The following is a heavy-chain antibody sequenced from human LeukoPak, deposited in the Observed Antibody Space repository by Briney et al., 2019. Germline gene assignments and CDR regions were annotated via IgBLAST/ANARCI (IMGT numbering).Heavy chain of an antibody. CDR1: GGSSSDYF. V-gene: IGHV4-34*01. Sequence: SETLSLTCAVYGGSSSDYFWSWIRQPPGKGLEWIGEINHGGSTNYNPSLKSRITISVDTSKNQFSLKLSSVTAADTAVYYCAREPHSMKYYYGSGSLAGILDVWGKGTTVTVSS. D-gene: IGHD3-10*01. J-gene: IGHJ6*04. CDR3: AREPHSMKYYYGSGSLAGILDV. CDR2: INHGGST.